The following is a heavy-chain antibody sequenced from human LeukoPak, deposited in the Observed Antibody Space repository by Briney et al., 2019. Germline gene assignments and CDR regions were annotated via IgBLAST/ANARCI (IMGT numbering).Heavy chain of an antibody. J-gene: IGHJ6*02. CDR1: GGTFSSYA. V-gene: IGHV1-18*01. CDR2: ISAYNGNT. D-gene: IGHD4-17*01. CDR3: ARFTTVTTPIYYYGMDV. Sequence: GASVKVSCKASGGTFSSYAISWVRQAPGQGLEWMGWISAYNGNTNYAQKLQGRVTMTTDTSTSTAYMELRSLRSDDTAVYYCARFTTVTTPIYYYGMDVWGQGTTVTVSS.